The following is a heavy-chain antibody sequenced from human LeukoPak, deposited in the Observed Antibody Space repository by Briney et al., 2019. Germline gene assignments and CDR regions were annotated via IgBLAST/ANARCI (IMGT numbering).Heavy chain of an antibody. V-gene: IGHV3-64D*08. CDR2: ISSSGDST. D-gene: IGHD6-19*01. Sequence: GGSLRLSCSASGFTFSSYAMHWGRQAPGKGLEYVSAISSSGDSTYYADSVKGRFTISRDNSKNTLYLQMSSLRPEDATVYYCLKDGLAVAGTAPLDYWGLGILVTVSS. CDR1: GFTFSSYA. J-gene: IGHJ4*02. CDR3: LKDGLAVAGTAPLDY.